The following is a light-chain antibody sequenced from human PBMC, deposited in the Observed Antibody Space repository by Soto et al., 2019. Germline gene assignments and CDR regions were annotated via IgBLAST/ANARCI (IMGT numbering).Light chain of an antibody. CDR3: QQYNDWPPIT. J-gene: IGKJ5*01. CDR2: DAS. CDR1: QSISSSY. Sequence: EIVLTQSPGTLSLSPGKRATLSFRASQSISSSYLAWYQQKPGQAPRLLIYDASTRATVIPARFSGSGSGTEFTLTISSLQSEDFAVYYCQQYNDWPPITFGQGTRLEI. V-gene: IGKV3-15*01.